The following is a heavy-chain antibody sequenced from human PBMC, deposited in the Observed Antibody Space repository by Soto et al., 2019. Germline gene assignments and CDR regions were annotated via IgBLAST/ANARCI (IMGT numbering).Heavy chain of an antibody. CDR3: AKFFVETGGSTGWPWTFHY. V-gene: IGHV3-23*01. CDR2: ISGSGGTT. CDR1: GFTFSSYA. D-gene: IGHD6-25*01. J-gene: IGHJ4*02. Sequence: EVQLLESGGGLVQPGRSLRLSCAASGFTFSSYAMSWVRQAPGKGLEWVSAISGSGGTTSYAASVNGRSTISRDNSKNTLFLKMNSLRAEDTAVYYCAKFFVETGGSTGWPWTFHYWGQGTLVTVSS.